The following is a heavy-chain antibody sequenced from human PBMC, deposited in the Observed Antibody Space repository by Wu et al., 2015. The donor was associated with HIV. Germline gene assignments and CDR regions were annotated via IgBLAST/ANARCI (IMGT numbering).Heavy chain of an antibody. Sequence: QVQLVQSGAEVKKPGASVKVSCKSSGYNLGDFYIHWVRQAPGQGLEWMGWINPKTGETKYAQKFQGRVTMTGDTSINTAYMDLNRLRSDDTAVYYCARGGLSYYDSSGYVDYWGQGTLVTVSS. V-gene: IGHV1-2*02. J-gene: IGHJ4*02. D-gene: IGHD3-22*01. CDR3: ARGGLSYYDSSGYVDY. CDR2: INPKTGET. CDR1: GYNLGDFY.